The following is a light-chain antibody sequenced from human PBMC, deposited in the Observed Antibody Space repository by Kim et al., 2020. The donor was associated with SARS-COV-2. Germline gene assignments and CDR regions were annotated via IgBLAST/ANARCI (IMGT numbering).Light chain of an antibody. J-gene: IGKJ1*01. CDR2: GAS. Sequence: EIVLTQSPGTLSLSPGDRATLSCGASQSVTSNYLAWYQQKPGQAPRLLIYGASRRATGIPDRFSGSGSGTDFTLTISRLEPEDFVVYYCQHYSSSPATFGQGTKVDIK. V-gene: IGKV3-20*01. CDR3: QHYSSSPAT. CDR1: QSVTSNY.